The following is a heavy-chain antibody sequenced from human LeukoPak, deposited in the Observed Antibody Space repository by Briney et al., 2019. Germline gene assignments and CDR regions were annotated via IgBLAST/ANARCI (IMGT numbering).Heavy chain of an antibody. D-gene: IGHD6-19*01. CDR3: ARQAVAGVSD. CDR1: GYSISSGYY. J-gene: IGHJ4*02. CDR2: IYHSGST. V-gene: IGHV4-38-2*01. Sequence: SETLSLTCAVSGYSISSGYYWGWIRQPPGKGLEWIGSIYHSGSTYYNPSLKSGVTISVDTSKNQFSLKLSSLTAADTAVYYCARQAVAGVSDWGQGTLVTVSS.